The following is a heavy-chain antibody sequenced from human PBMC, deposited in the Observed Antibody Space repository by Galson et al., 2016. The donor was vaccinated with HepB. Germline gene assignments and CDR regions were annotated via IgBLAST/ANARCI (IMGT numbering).Heavy chain of an antibody. D-gene: IGHD5-18*01. J-gene: IGHJ4*02. V-gene: IGHV4-59*01. CDR2: IYYSGST. Sequence: ETLSITCTVSDDSISSYYWSWIRQPPGRGLEWIGYIYYSGSTNYNPSLKSRVTVSLDTSKNQFSLKLSSVTAADTAVYYCARAPRGYSYGGYFDYWGQGILVTVSS. CDR3: ARAPRGYSYGGYFDY. CDR1: DDSISSYY.